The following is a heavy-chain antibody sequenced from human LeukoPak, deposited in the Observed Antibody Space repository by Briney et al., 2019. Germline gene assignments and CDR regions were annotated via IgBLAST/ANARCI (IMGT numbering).Heavy chain of an antibody. V-gene: IGHV4-30-2*01. D-gene: IGHD5-18*01. CDR1: GGSISSGGYY. CDR3: ARQVSLWLHYYFDY. CDR2: IYHSGST. J-gene: IGHJ4*02. Sequence: SQTLSLTCTVSGGSISSGGYYWSWIRQPPGKGLEWIGYIYHSGSTYYNPSLKSRVTISVDRSKNQFSLKLSSVTAADTAVYYCARQVSLWLHYYFDYWGQGTLVTVSS.